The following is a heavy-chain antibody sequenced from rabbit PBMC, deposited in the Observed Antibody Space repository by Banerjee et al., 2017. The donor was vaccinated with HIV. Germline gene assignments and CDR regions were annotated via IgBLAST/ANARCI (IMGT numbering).Heavy chain of an antibody. J-gene: IGHJ4*01. CDR3: ARGASYFNL. V-gene: IGHV1S7*01. CDR2: IYPDYANT. CDR1: GFDFSSYY. D-gene: IGHD1-1*01. Sequence: QLKETGGGLVQPGGSLTLSCKASGFDFSSYYMSWVRQAPGKGLEWIAYIYPDYANTDYASWVNGRFTISLDNAQNTVFLQMTSLTAADTATYFCARGASYFNLWGPGTLVTVS.